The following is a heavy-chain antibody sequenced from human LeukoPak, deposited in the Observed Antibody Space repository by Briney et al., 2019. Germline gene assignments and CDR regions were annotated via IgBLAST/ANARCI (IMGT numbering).Heavy chain of an antibody. V-gene: IGHV1-2*06. Sequence: AAAVKVSCKASGYTFTDYYMYWVRQAPGQGLEWMGRINPNSGDTFYAQKFQGRVTMTRDMSISTAYMELSRLRSDDTAVYYCARVMKATVRTSNFDYWGQGTLVTVSS. CDR3: ARVMKATVRTSNFDY. J-gene: IGHJ4*02. CDR1: GYTFTDYY. D-gene: IGHD4-17*01. CDR2: INPNSGDT.